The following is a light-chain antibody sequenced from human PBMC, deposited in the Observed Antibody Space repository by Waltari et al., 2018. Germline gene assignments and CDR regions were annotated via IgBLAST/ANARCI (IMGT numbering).Light chain of an antibody. CDR2: DAS. J-gene: IGKJ5*01. CDR1: QSVNSY. Sequence: EIVLTQSPATLSLSPGERATLPCRTSQSVNSYLAWYQHKPGQAPRLLIYDASNRPTGIPARFSGSGSGTDFTLTISSLEPDDFALYYCQQRFTWPSITFGQGTRLEIK. CDR3: QQRFTWPSIT. V-gene: IGKV3-11*01.